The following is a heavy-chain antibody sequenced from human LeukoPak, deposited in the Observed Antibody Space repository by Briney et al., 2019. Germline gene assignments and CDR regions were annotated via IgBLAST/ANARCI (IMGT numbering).Heavy chain of an antibody. Sequence: PGGSLRLSCAASGFTFRSYAMSWVRQAPGKGLEWVSAITNSGGSTYYADSVKGRFSISRGNSKNTLYLQMNSLRAEDTAVYYCAKDVDTAMENPYFDYWGQGTLVTVSS. J-gene: IGHJ4*02. V-gene: IGHV3-23*01. CDR1: GFTFRSYA. CDR3: AKDVDTAMENPYFDY. CDR2: ITNSGGST. D-gene: IGHD5-18*01.